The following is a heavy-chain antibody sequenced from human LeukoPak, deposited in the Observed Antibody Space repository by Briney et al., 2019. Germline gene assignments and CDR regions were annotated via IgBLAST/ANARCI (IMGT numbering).Heavy chain of an antibody. J-gene: IGHJ5*02. D-gene: IGHD6-19*01. CDR2: IYYSGST. Sequence: SETLSLTCTVSGDSVSSPSYYRGWIRQPPGKGLEWIGNIYYSGSTFLNPSLESRVTMSVDASRNQFSLKLTSVTAADTAIYFCASRGRGWSLYNWFDPWGQGTLVTVSS. CDR1: GDSVSSPSYY. V-gene: IGHV4-39*01. CDR3: ASRGRGWSLYNWFDP.